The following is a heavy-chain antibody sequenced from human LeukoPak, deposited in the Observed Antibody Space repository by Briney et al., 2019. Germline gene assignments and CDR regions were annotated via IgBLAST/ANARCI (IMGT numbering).Heavy chain of an antibody. J-gene: IGHJ4*02. Sequence: ASVKVSCKASGYTISDKYMNWVRQAPGQGLEWMGWINPHNGATKYAQRFEGRVTMTRATSISTAYMELNWLRSDDTAVYYCARDDGRAGGGTFDYWGQGTVVTVSS. CDR1: GYTISDKY. CDR3: ARDDGRAGGGTFDY. CDR2: INPHNGAT. V-gene: IGHV1-2*02. D-gene: IGHD6-19*01.